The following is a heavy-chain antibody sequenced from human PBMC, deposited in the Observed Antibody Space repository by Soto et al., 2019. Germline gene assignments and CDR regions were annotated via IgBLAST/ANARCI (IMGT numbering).Heavy chain of an antibody. CDR1: GFTFSSYA. V-gene: IGHV3-23*01. CDR3: ARDRDSSGYYAYFDC. Sequence: GGSLRLSCAASGFTFSSYAMSWVRQAPGKGLEWVSLISGSGDNTYYTNSVKGRFTISRDNSKNTLSLQMHSLRVEDTALYYCARDRDSSGYYAYFDCWGQGTLVTVSS. J-gene: IGHJ4*02. D-gene: IGHD3-22*01. CDR2: ISGSGDNT.